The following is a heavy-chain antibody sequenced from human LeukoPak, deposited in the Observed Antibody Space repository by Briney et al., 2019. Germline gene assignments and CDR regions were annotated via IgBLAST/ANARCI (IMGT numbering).Heavy chain of an antibody. V-gene: IGHV3-7*01. CDR3: ARDWGAYYHFFDY. J-gene: IGHJ4*02. CDR1: GFSMSVYW. D-gene: IGHD3-22*01. CDR2: IKQDGSVR. Sequence: GGSLRLSCEASGFSMSVYWMSWARQAPGKGLEWVGNIKQDGSVRKYVDSVKGRFTISRDNAKKSLYLQMDSLRAEDAAVYYCARDWGAYYHFFDYWGQGTLVTVSS.